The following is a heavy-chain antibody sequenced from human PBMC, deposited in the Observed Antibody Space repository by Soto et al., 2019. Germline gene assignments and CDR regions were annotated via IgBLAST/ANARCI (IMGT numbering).Heavy chain of an antibody. V-gene: IGHV4-39*01. Sequence: SETLSLTCTVSGGSISSSSYYWGWIRQPPGKGLEWIGSIYYSGSTYYNPSLKSRVTISVDTSKNQFSLKLSSVTAADTAVYYCARKPRIWPGYSGHFAYWGQETLSPSPQ. CDR3: ARKPRIWPGYSGHFAY. CDR1: GGSISSSSYY. J-gene: IGHJ4*02. D-gene: IGHD3-9*01. CDR2: IYYSGST.